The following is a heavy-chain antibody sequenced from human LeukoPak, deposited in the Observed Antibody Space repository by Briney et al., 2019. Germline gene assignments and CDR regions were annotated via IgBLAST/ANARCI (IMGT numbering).Heavy chain of an antibody. CDR2: IVVGSGNT. CDR3: AADLIVATITLDV. V-gene: IGHV1-58*02. D-gene: IGHD5-12*01. J-gene: IGHJ6*02. Sequence: SVKVSCKASGFTFTSSAMQWVRQARGQRLEWIGWIVVGSGNTNYAQKFQERVTITRDMSTSTAYMELSSLRSEDTAVYYCAADLIVATITLDVWGQGTTVTVSS. CDR1: GFTFTSSA.